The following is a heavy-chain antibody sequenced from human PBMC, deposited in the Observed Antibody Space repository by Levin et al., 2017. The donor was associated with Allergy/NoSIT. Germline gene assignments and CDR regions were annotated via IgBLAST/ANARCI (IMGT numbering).Heavy chain of an antibody. D-gene: IGHD2-15*01. J-gene: IGHJ5*02. CDR1: FTGYY. CDR3: APGSPSESGGTCKSCGCFDP. V-gene: IGHV1-2*02. CDR2: INPNNGGT. Sequence: PVASVKVSCKPSFTGYYIHWVRQAPGQGLEWMGWINPNNGGTNYAQKFQGRVTMTRDTSISTVYMHLSSLESDDTALYYCAPGSPSESGGTCKSCGCFDPWGQGTQVTVSS.